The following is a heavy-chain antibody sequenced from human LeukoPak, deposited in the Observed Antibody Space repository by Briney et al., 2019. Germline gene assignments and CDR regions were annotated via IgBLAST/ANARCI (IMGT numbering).Heavy chain of an antibody. CDR2: ISSSGSML. CDR3: MRRPYSSSWYYFDY. CDR1: GFTFTDYY. D-gene: IGHD6-13*01. J-gene: IGHJ4*02. Sequence: GGSLRLSCTVSGFTFTDYYMSWVRQAPGKGLEWVSYISSSGSMLHYADSVEGRFTISRDNAKNSLYLQMSSLRVEDTAVYYCMRRPYSSSWYYFDYWGQGTLVTVSS. V-gene: IGHV3-11*04.